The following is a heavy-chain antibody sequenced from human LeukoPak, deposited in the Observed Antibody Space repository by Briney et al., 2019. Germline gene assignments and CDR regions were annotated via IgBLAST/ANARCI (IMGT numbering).Heavy chain of an antibody. CDR3: ARKVYHRFDY. Sequence: GGSLRLSCAASGFTFSSYAMTWVRQAPGKGLEWVSAISTSGDNTYYADSVRGRFTISRDNSKDTLYLQMNSLRAEDTAVYYCARKVYHRFDYWGQGTLVTVSS. D-gene: IGHD2-2*01. CDR1: GFTFSSYA. V-gene: IGHV3-23*01. CDR2: ISTSGDNT. J-gene: IGHJ4*02.